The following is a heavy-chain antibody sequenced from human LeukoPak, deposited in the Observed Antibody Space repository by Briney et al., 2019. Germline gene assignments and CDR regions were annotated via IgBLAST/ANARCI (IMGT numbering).Heavy chain of an antibody. V-gene: IGHV3-23*01. CDR3: AKRGVVIRVILVGFHKEAYYFDS. D-gene: IGHD3-22*01. CDR2: LGGSGGTT. J-gene: IGHJ4*02. CDR1: GITLSNYG. Sequence: RGGSLRLSCAVSGITLSNYGMSWVRQAPGKGLEWVAGLGGSGGTTNYADSVKGRFTISRDNRKNTLYLQMNSLRAEDTAVYFCAKRGVVIRVILVGFHKEAYYFDSWGQGALVTVSS.